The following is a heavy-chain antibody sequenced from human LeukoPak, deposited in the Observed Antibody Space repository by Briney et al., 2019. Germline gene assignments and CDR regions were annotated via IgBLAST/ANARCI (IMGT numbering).Heavy chain of an antibody. CDR1: GFTFGDYA. CDR2: IRSKAYGGTT. D-gene: IGHD2-2*01. V-gene: IGHV3-49*04. CDR3: TRVACSSTSCYVVYYMDV. J-gene: IGHJ6*03. Sequence: GGSLRLSCTASGFTFGDYAMSWVRQAPGKGLEWVGFIRSKAYGGTTEYAASVKGRFTISRDDSKSIAYLQMNSLKTEDTAVYYCTRVACSSTSCYVVYYMDVWGKGTTVTISS.